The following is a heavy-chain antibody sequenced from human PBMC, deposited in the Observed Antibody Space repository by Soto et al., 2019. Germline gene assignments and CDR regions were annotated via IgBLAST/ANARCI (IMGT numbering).Heavy chain of an antibody. V-gene: IGHV3-7*01. Sequence: EVQLVESGGGLVQPGGSLRLSCVDSGFTFSSYWLSWVRQAPVTGLEWVGNIKKDGSEENYVDSVKGRFTISRDNAKNSMYLQMNSLRVEDTAVYYCARIAASGRGWDVWGQGTTVVVSS. CDR1: GFTFSSYW. D-gene: IGHD6-13*01. CDR3: ARIAASGRGWDV. J-gene: IGHJ6*02. CDR2: IKKDGSEE.